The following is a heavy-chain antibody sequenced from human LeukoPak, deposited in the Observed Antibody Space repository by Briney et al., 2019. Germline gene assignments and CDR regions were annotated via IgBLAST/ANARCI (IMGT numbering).Heavy chain of an antibody. CDR1: GFTFSSYA. Sequence: PGGSLRLSCAASGFTFSSYAMHWVRQAPGKGLEWVAVISYDGSNKYYADSVKGRFTISRDNSKNTLYLQMNSLRAEDTAVYYCARSFFSGPYGMDVWGQGTTVTVCS. V-gene: IGHV3-30*04. CDR3: ARSFFSGPYGMDV. CDR2: ISYDGSNK. D-gene: IGHD3-10*01. J-gene: IGHJ6*02.